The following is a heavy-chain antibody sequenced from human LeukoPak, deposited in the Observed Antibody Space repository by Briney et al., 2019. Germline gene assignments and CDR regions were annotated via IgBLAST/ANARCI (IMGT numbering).Heavy chain of an antibody. Sequence: GGSLRLSCAASGFTFSSYSMNWVRQAPGKGLEWVSSISSSSYIYYADSVKGRFTISRDNAKNSLYLQMNSLRAEDTAVYYCASRRHIVATIGTWFDPWGQGTLSPSPQ. CDR2: ISSSSYI. D-gene: IGHD5-12*01. CDR3: ASRRHIVATIGTWFDP. CDR1: GFTFSSYS. J-gene: IGHJ5*02. V-gene: IGHV3-21*01.